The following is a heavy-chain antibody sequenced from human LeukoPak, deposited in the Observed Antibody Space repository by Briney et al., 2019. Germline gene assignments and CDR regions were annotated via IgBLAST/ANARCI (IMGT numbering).Heavy chain of an antibody. CDR3: GRRGDTAMVTIDY. CDR1: GFTFSSYA. D-gene: IGHD5-18*01. Sequence: PGGSLRLSCAASGFTFSSYAMSWVRQAPGKGLEWVSAISGSGGSTYYADSVKGRFTISRDNSKNTLYLQMNSLRAEDTAVYYCGRRGDTAMVTIDYWGQGTLVTVSS. CDR2: ISGSGGST. V-gene: IGHV3-23*01. J-gene: IGHJ4*02.